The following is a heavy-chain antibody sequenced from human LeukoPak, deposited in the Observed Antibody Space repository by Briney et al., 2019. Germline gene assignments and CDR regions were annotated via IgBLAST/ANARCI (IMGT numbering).Heavy chain of an antibody. CDR2: MHYSGST. CDR1: GGSITKNGYY. D-gene: IGHD3-22*01. V-gene: IGHV4-39*07. J-gene: IGHJ4*02. Sequence: SETLSLTCSVSGGSITKNGYYWGWIRQSPETGLEWIGSMHYSGSTYYNPSLNSRVTISVDTSKNQFSLKLSSVTAADTAVYYCARGYYDSSGYYPVNYFDYWGQGTLVTVSS. CDR3: ARGYYDSSGYYPVNYFDY.